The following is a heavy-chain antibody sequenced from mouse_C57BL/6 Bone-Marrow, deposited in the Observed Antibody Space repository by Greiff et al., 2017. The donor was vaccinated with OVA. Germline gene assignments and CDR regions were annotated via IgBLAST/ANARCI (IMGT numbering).Heavy chain of an antibody. D-gene: IGHD2-3*01. CDR2: IHPNSGST. CDR3: ARDGYYVGAY. Sequence: VQLQQPGAELVKPGASVKLSCKASGYTFTSYWMHWVKQRPGQGLEWIGMIHPNSGSTNYNEKFKSKATLTVDKSSSTAYMQLSSLTSEGSAVYYCARDGYYVGAYWGQGTLVTVSA. J-gene: IGHJ3*01. V-gene: IGHV1-64*01. CDR1: GYTFTSYW.